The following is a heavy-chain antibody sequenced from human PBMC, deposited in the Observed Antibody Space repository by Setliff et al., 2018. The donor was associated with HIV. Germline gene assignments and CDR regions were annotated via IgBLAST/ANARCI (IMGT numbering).Heavy chain of an antibody. Sequence: SETLSLTCTVSGDSFSSNSNHWGWIRQPPGKGLEWIGNIKYGGTTYYNPSLKSRVSISIDTSKSQFSLKLTSVTAADTAVYFCARDPHYFDTSSYYSWFYFDYWGHGTLVTVSS. J-gene: IGHJ4*01. V-gene: IGHV4-39*07. CDR1: GDSFSSNSNH. CDR2: IKYGGTT. D-gene: IGHD3-22*01. CDR3: ARDPHYFDTSSYYSWFYFDY.